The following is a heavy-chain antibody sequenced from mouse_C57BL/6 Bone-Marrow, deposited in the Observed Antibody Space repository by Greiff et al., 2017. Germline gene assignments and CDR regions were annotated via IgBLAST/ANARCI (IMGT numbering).Heavy chain of an antibody. CDR1: GYTFTSYW. CDR2: IHPNSGST. CDR3: ARSDYYSSSYLSTMVTSYYFDY. J-gene: IGHJ2*01. V-gene: IGHV1-64*01. Sequence: VQLQQPGAELVKPGASVKLSCKASGYTFTSYWMHWVKQRPGQGLEWIGMIHPNSGSTNYNEKFKSKATLTVDKSSSTAYMQISSLTSEDSAVYYCARSDYYSSSYLSTMVTSYYFDYWGQGTTRTVSS. D-gene: IGHD1-1*01.